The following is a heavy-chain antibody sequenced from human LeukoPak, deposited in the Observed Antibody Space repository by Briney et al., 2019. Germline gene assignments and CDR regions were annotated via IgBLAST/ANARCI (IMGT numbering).Heavy chain of an antibody. CDR2: ISNDGSKK. Sequence: GGSLRLSCAASGFTFSSYGMHWVRQAPGKGLDWVAVISNDGSKKYYADSVKGRYTISRDNSKNTLSLQVSSLRTEDTAVYYCAKDRYSYAFEYSDSWGQGTLVTVSS. V-gene: IGHV3-30*18. J-gene: IGHJ4*02. CDR3: AKDRYSYAFEYSDS. CDR1: GFTFSSYG. D-gene: IGHD5-18*01.